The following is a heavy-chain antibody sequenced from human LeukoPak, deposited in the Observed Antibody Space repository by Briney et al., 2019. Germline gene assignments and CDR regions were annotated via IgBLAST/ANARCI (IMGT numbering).Heavy chain of an antibody. J-gene: IGHJ4*02. CDR2: IYYSGST. CDR3: ARLPDYDSSGYKAY. Sequence: SETLSLTCTVSGGSISSSSYYWGWVRQPPGKGLEWIGSIYYSGSTYYNPSLKSRVTISVDTSKNQFPLKLSSVTAADTAVYYCARLPDYDSSGYKAYWGQGTLVTVSS. CDR1: GGSISSSSYY. D-gene: IGHD3-22*01. V-gene: IGHV4-39*01.